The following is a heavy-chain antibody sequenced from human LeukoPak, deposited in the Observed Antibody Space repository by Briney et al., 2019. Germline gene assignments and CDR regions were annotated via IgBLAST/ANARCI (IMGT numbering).Heavy chain of an antibody. V-gene: IGHV4-30-2*01. Sequence: PSQTLSLTCAVSGGSVSSGGYSWSWIRQPPGKGLEWIGYIYHSGSTYYNPSLKSRVTISVDRSKNQFSLKLSSVTAAGTAVYYCARGYGIGAFDIWGQGTMVTVSS. D-gene: IGHD5-18*01. CDR2: IYHSGST. CDR1: GGSVSSGGYS. J-gene: IGHJ3*02. CDR3: ARGYGIGAFDI.